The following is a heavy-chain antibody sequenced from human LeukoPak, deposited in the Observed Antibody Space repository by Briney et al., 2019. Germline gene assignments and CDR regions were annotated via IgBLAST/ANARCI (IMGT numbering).Heavy chain of an antibody. V-gene: IGHV4-59*01. Sequence: SETLSLTCTVSGGSISSYYWSWIRQPPGKGLEWIGYIYYNGNSNYNPSLKSRVTMSVDTSKNQFSLSLISVTAADTAVYYCARAGEGDFWSPVYWGQGTLVTVSS. J-gene: IGHJ4*02. CDR1: GGSISSYY. CDR2: IYYNGNS. D-gene: IGHD3-3*01. CDR3: ARAGEGDFWSPVY.